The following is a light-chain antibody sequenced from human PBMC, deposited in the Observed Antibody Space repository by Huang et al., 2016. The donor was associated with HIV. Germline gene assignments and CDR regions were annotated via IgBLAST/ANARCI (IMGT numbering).Light chain of an antibody. CDR2: EVS. CDR1: QSLVHSDGNTY. J-gene: IGKJ2*01. V-gene: IGKV2-30*02. Sequence: DVVMTQSPLSVPVALGQPASISCRSTQSLVHSDGNTYLSWFHPRPGQSPRRLIYEVSKRDSGVPDRVSGSGSGADFTLKINRVEAEDVGIYYCLQGTHWPYTFGQGTKLEIE. CDR3: LQGTHWPYT.